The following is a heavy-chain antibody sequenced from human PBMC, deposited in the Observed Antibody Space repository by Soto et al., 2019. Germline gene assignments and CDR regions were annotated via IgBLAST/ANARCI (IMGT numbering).Heavy chain of an antibody. V-gene: IGHV3-33*01. J-gene: IGHJ6*02. CDR2: IWYDGSNK. CDR3: VRESLIVVVPAAMSGGMDV. CDR1: GLTFSSYG. Sequence: SLRLSCAASGLTFSSYGIHWVRQAPGKGLEWVAVIWYDGSNKYYADSVKGRFTISRDNSKNTLYLQMNSLRAEDTAVYYCVRESLIVVVPAAMSGGMDVWGQGTTVTVSS. D-gene: IGHD2-2*01.